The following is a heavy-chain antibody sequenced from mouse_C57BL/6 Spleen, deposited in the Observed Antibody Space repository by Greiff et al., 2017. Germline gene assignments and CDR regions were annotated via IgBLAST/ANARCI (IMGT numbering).Heavy chain of an antibody. CDR3: ARWGDDYDGFAY. Sequence: VKLMESGPELVKPGASVKISCKASGYAFSSSWMNWVKQRPGKGLEWIGRIYPGDGDTNYNGKFKGKATLTADKSSSTAYMQLSSLTSEDSAVYFCARWGDDYDGFAYWGQGTLVTVSA. CDR1: GYAFSSSW. J-gene: IGHJ3*01. CDR2: IYPGDGDT. D-gene: IGHD2-4*01. V-gene: IGHV1-82*01.